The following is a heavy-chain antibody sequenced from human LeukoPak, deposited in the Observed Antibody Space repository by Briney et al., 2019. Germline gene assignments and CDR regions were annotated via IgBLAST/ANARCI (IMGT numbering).Heavy chain of an antibody. J-gene: IGHJ4*02. Sequence: SETLSLTCTVSGGSISSYYWSWIRQPAGKGLEWIGRFYSGGGTDYNPSLKSRVTMSVDTSKNQFSLKLSSVTAADTAVYYCARVYSGYDLPGSLANFYFDYWGQGTLVTVSS. CDR2: FYSGGGT. CDR1: GGSISSYY. D-gene: IGHD5-12*01. V-gene: IGHV4-4*07. CDR3: ARVYSGYDLPGSLANFYFDY.